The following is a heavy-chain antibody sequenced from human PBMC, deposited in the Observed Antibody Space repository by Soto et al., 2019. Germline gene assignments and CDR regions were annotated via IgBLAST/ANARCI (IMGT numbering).Heavy chain of an antibody. J-gene: IGHJ4*02. CDR2: INPGDSKT. Sequence: EVQLVQSGAEVKKPGESLKISCKTSGYTFSTSAIGWVRQMPGKGLEWMGIINPGDSKTTYSPSFQGQVTISADKSISTASLHWSSLKASDTAIYYCAPYYNFWNTWGQGTLVTVSS. CDR1: GYTFSTSA. V-gene: IGHV5-51*01. D-gene: IGHD3-3*01. CDR3: APYYNFWNT.